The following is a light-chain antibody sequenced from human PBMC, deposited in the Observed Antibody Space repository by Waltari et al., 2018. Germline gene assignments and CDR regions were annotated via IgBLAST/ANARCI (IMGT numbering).Light chain of an antibody. CDR2: GAS. CDR1: QGISSY. J-gene: IGKJ4*01. CDR3: QQLDAYPLT. Sequence: IQLTQSPSSLSASVGDRVTIACRASQGISSYLAWYQKKPGKAPKLLIYGASTLQSGVPSRFSGSGSGTDYTLTISSLQPEDFATYYCQQLDAYPLTFGGGTRVDIK. V-gene: IGKV1-9*01.